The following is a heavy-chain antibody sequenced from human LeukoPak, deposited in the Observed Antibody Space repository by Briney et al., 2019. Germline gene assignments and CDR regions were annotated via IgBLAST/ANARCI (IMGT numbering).Heavy chain of an antibody. CDR3: ARVNYYDSSGYQTPDAFDI. D-gene: IGHD3-22*01. Sequence: SETLSLTCAVYGVSFSGYYWSWIRQHPGKGLEWIGYIYYSGSTYYNPSLKSRVTISVDTSKNQFSLKLSSVTAADTAVYYCARVNYYDSSGYQTPDAFDIWGQGTMVTVSS. CDR2: IYYSGST. CDR1: GVSFSGYY. V-gene: IGHV4-31*11. J-gene: IGHJ3*02.